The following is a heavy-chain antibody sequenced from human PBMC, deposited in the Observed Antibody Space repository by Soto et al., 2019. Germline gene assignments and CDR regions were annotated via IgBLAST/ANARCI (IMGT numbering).Heavy chain of an antibody. J-gene: IGHJ5*02. Sequence: NPSETLSLTCTVSGGSISSYYWSWIRQPPGKGLEWIGYIYYSGSTNYNPSLKSRVTISVDASKNQFSLKLSSVTAADTAVYYCARVITIFGASNNWFDPWGQGTLVTVSS. CDR1: GGSISSYY. D-gene: IGHD3-3*01. V-gene: IGHV4-59*01. CDR3: ARVITIFGASNNWFDP. CDR2: IYYSGST.